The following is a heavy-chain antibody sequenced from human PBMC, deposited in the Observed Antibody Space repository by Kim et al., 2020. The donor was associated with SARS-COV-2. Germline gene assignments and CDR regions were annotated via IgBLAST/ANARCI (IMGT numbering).Heavy chain of an antibody. CDR2: RTI. J-gene: IGHJ4*02. D-gene: IGHD3-16*01. CDR3: ARRGGDY. V-gene: IGHV3-11*01. Sequence: RTISDADAVKGRLTSSRDNAKNSRYLQMNSLRAEDTAVYYCARRGGDYWGQGTLVTVSS.